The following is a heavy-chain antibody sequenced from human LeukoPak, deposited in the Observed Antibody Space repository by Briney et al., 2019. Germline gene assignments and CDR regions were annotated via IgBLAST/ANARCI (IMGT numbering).Heavy chain of an antibody. D-gene: IGHD3-22*01. V-gene: IGHV4-38-2*02. CDR2: IYHSGST. CDR1: GYSISSGYY. Sequence: SETLSLTCTVSGYSISSGYYWGWIRQPPGKGLEWIGNIYHSGSTYYNPSLKSRVTISVDTSKNQFSLKLSSVTAADTAVYYCARDPSSYDRGEGRPLDYWGQGTLVTVSS. CDR3: ARDPSSYDRGEGRPLDY. J-gene: IGHJ4*02.